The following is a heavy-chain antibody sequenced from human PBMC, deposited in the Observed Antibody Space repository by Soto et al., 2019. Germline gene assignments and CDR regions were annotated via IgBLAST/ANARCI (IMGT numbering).Heavy chain of an antibody. CDR3: ARDERNSIDV. Sequence: QVQLVESGGGVVQPGRSLRLSCAASGFSLSRYGMHWVRQAPGKGLEWVTFIWYDGSNEYYADSVKGRFTISRDNSKNTLYLQMNSLRAEDTAVYYCARDERNSIDVWGQGTTVTVSS. V-gene: IGHV3-33*01. CDR2: IWYDGSNE. J-gene: IGHJ6*02. CDR1: GFSLSRYG.